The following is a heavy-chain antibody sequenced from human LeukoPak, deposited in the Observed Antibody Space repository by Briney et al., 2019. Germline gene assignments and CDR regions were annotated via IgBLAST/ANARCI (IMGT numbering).Heavy chain of an antibody. D-gene: IGHD4/OR15-4a*01. CDR3: AKGAPPGY. J-gene: IGHJ4*02. V-gene: IGHV3-23*01. CDR2: ISAGGTDT. CDR1: GFTFSNYP. Sequence: GSLRLSCAASGFTFSNYPMTWVRQAPGKGLEWVSAISAGGTDTYYADSVKGRFTIFRDNSRNTLYLQINSLRAEDTAVYYCAKGAPPGYWGQGTLVTVSS.